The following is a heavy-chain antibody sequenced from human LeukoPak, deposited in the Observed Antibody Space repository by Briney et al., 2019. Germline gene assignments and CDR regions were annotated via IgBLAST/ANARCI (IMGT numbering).Heavy chain of an antibody. D-gene: IGHD3-16*01. J-gene: IGHJ5*02. CDR2: ISGYNVNT. CDR1: GYTFTSYG. CDR3: ARASLGPGGWFDP. Sequence: ASVKVSCKASGYTFTSYGISWVRQVPGQGLEWMGWISGYNVNTNYVQKLQGRVTMTTDTSTSTAYMDLRSLRSDATAVYYCARASLGPGGWFDPGAQGTLVTVSS. V-gene: IGHV1-18*01.